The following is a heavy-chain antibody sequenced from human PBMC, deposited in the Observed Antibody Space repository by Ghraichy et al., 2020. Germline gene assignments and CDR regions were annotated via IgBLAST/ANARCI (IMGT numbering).Heavy chain of an antibody. J-gene: IGHJ4*02. D-gene: IGHD5-18*01. CDR3: ARILDGAMVNY. CDR1: GFTFSSYS. V-gene: IGHV3-21*01. CDR2: ISSSSSYI. Sequence: GESLNISCAASGFTFSSYSMNWVRQAPGKGLEWVSSISSSSSYIYYADSVKGRFTISRDNAKNSLYLQMNSLRAEDTAVYYCARILDGAMVNYWGQGTLVTVSS.